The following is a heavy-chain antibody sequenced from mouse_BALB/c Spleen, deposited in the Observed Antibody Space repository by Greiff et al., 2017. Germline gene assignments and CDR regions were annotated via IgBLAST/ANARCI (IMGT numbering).Heavy chain of an antibody. Sequence: EVKVEESGGGLVKPGGSLKLSCSASGFTFSSYSMSWVRQTPEKRLEWVASISSGGSTNYPDSVKGRFTISRGNARNILYLQMSSLRSEDTAMYYCARGGSSYPAWFDYGGQGTLVTVSA. D-gene: IGHD1-1*01. CDR3: ARGGSSYPAWFDY. V-gene: IGHV5-6-5*01. CDR2: ISSGGST. J-gene: IGHJ3*01. CDR1: GFTFSSYS.